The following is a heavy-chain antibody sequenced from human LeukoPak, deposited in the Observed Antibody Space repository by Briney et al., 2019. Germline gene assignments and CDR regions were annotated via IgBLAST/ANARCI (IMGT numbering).Heavy chain of an antibody. Sequence: GGSLRLSCAASGFTFINYGMNWVRQAPGKRLEWVSYISSRSDSIYYADSVKGRFTISRDNAQNSLYLQMNSLRDEDTAVYYCARAMRSGYDYWGQGTLVTVSS. CDR3: ARAMRSGYDY. CDR2: ISSRSDSI. D-gene: IGHD5-12*01. V-gene: IGHV3-48*02. J-gene: IGHJ4*02. CDR1: GFTFINYG.